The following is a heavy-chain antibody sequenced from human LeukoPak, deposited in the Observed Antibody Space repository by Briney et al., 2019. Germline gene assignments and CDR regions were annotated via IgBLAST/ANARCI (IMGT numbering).Heavy chain of an antibody. J-gene: IGHJ4*02. Sequence: PGGSLRLSCAASGFTFSSYWMSWVRQAPGKGLEWVANIKQDGSEKYYADSVKGRFTISRDNSKNTLYLHMNSLRAEDTAVYYCARDLKGSYYVTDYWGQGTLVTVSS. D-gene: IGHD1-26*01. CDR1: GFTFSSYW. V-gene: IGHV3-7*01. CDR2: IKQDGSEK. CDR3: ARDLKGSYYVTDY.